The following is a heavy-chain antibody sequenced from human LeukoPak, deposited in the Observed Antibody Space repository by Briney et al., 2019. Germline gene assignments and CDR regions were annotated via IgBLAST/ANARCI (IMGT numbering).Heavy chain of an antibody. CDR3: ARDINRGYYYGSGSYYPPRGYRFDP. CDR2: INPNSGGT. CDR1: GYTFTGYY. D-gene: IGHD3-10*01. Sequence: ASVKVSCKASGYTFTGYYMHWVRQAPGQGLEWMGWINPNSGGTNYAQKFQGRVTMTRDTSISTAYMELSRLRSDDTAVYYCARDINRGYYYGSGSYYPPRGYRFDPWGQGTLVTVSS. J-gene: IGHJ5*02. V-gene: IGHV1-2*02.